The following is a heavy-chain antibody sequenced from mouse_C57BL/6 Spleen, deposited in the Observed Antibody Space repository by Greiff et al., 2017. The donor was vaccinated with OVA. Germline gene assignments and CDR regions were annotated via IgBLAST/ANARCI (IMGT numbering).Heavy chain of an antibody. V-gene: IGHV1-18*01. D-gene: IGHD2-1*01. CDR3: ARLGIYYGNYGGFAY. Sequence: VHVKQSGPELVKPGASVKIPCKASGYTFTDYNMDWVKQSHGKSLEWIGDINPNNGGTIYNQKFKGKATLTVDKSSSTAYMELRSLTSEDTAVYYCARLGIYYGNYGGFAYWGQGTLVTVSA. J-gene: IGHJ3*01. CDR2: INPNNGGT. CDR1: GYTFTDYN.